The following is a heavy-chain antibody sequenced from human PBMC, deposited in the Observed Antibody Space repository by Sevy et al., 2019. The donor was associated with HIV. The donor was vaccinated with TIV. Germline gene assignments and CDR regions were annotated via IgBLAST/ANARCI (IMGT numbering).Heavy chain of an antibody. J-gene: IGHJ4*02. CDR2: LSFGCGEV. CDR3: AREGCTKPHDY. D-gene: IGHD2-8*01. V-gene: IGHV3-23*01. Sequence: AGSLRLSCAASGFTFSKYSMSWVRQPPGKGLEWVSTLSFGCGEVNYADSVKGRFTISRDNSKSSVYLQMNNLRPEDTAVYYCAREGCTKPHDYWGQGTLVTVSS. CDR1: GFTFSKYS.